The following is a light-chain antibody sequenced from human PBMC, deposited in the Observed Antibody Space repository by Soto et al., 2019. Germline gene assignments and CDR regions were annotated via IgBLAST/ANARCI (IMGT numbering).Light chain of an antibody. Sequence: DIVMTQSPDSLAVSLGERATMNCKCSRSVLYKSNNKNHLAWYQQKPGQPPQLIIYWASTRESGVPSRFSGSGSGTEFTLTISSLRPDDFATYYCQHYNSYSEAFGQGTKVDI. CDR3: QHYNSYSEA. J-gene: IGKJ1*01. V-gene: IGKV4-1*01. CDR1: RSVLYKSNNKNH. CDR2: WAS.